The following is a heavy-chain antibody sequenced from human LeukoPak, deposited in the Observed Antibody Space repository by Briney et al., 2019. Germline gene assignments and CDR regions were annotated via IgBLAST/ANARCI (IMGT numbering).Heavy chain of an antibody. CDR3: EKDPEYLLRHY. J-gene: IGHJ4*02. V-gene: IGHV3-30*02. D-gene: IGHD2-15*01. CDR1: GVTFSSCG. Sequence: GGTLSLSCAASGVTFSSCGRRWVRQAPGKGLEWVGFIRYGGSNKYYAYSVRGRFTFSKETSKNILYLQMNMLAAEDTADYYCEKDPEYLLRHYWRQGPLVTVPS. CDR2: IRYGGSNK.